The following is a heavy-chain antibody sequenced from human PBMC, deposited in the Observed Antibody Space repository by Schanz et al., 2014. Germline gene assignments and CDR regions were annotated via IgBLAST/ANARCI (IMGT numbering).Heavy chain of an antibody. CDR2: INWSDGGST. V-gene: IGHV3-20*04. CDR1: GFTFENYA. CDR3: ARVDSSGYFFDN. D-gene: IGHD3-22*01. J-gene: IGHJ4*02. Sequence: EVQLVESGGGVVRPGGSLRLSCAASGFTFENYALTWVRQVPGKGLEWVSRINWSDGGSTGYADSVRGRFTISRDNAKNSLYLQMNSLRAEDTAVYYCARVDSSGYFFDNWGQGTRVTVSS.